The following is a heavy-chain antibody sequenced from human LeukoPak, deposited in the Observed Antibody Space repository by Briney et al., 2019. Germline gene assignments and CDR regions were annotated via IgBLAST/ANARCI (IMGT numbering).Heavy chain of an antibody. CDR1: GFIFSNYC. J-gene: IGHJ4*02. Sequence: GGSLRLSCAASGFIFSNYCMNWVRQAPGKGLEWVANIKQDGSEKNYVDSVKGRFTISRDNAKNSLYLQMNSLRAEDTAVYYCARDVRYHFDYWGQGTLVTVSS. D-gene: IGHD3-16*02. CDR2: IKQDGSEK. V-gene: IGHV3-7*01. CDR3: ARDVRYHFDY.